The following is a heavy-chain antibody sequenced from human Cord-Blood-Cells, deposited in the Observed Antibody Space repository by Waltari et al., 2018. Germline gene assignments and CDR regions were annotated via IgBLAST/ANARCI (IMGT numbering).Heavy chain of an antibody. D-gene: IGHD2-2*01. CDR3: ARTHCSSTSCYDAFDI. Sequence: QLQLQESGPGLVKPSETLSLTCTVSGGPISSSSYYWGWIRQPPGKGLEWIGSIYYSGSTYYNPSLKSRVTISVDTSKNQFSLKLSSVTAADTAVYYCARTHCSSTSCYDAFDIWGQGTMVTVSS. CDR2: IYYSGST. J-gene: IGHJ3*02. V-gene: IGHV4-39*01. CDR1: GGPISSSSYY.